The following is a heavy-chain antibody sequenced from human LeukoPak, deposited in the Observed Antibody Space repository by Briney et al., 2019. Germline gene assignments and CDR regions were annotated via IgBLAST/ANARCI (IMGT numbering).Heavy chain of an antibody. D-gene: IGHD3-10*01. CDR2: IWYDGSNK. CDR3: ARDHGSGSFDY. V-gene: IGHV3-33*01. CDR1: GFTFSSYG. Sequence: PGGSLRLSCAASGFTFSSYGMHWVRQAPGKGLEWVAVIWYDGSNKCYADSVKGRFTISRDNSKNTLYLQMNSLRAEDTAVYYCARDHGSGSFDYWGQGTLVTVSS. J-gene: IGHJ4*02.